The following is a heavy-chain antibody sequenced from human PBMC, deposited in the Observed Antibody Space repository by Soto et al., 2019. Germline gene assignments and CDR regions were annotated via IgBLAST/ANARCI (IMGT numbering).Heavy chain of an antibody. Sequence: QVQLVQSGPEVRQPGSSVRVSCKSSGGTFSSSAISWVRQAPGQGLEWMGGIIPIFGTADNAQKFQGRVTITADESXTXAXXELSSLTSEDTAVYFCARDKDRVQLGGNYYYVMDVWGHGTTVTVSS. CDR3: ARDKDRVQLGGNYYYVMDV. D-gene: IGHD1-1*01. CDR2: IIPIFGTA. CDR1: GGTFSSSA. J-gene: IGHJ6*02. V-gene: IGHV1-69*12.